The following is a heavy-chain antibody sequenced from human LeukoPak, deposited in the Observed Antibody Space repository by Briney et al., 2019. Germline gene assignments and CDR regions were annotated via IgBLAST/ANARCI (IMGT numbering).Heavy chain of an antibody. J-gene: IGHJ4*02. Sequence: GGSLRLSCAVSGITLSNYGMGWVRQAPGKGLEWVAGLSGSGGGTNYADSVQGRFTTSRDNPKNTLYLQMSSLRAEDTAVYFCAKRGVVIRVFLVGFHKEAYYFDSWGQGALVTVSS. V-gene: IGHV3-23*01. D-gene: IGHD3-10*01. CDR3: AKRGVVIRVFLVGFHKEAYYFDS. CDR1: GITLSNYG. CDR2: LSGSGGGT.